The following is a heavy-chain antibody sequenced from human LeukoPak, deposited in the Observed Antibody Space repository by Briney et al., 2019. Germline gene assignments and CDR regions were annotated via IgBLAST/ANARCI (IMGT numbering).Heavy chain of an antibody. J-gene: IGHJ4*02. CDR1: GFTLSDYY. CDR3: AARYYDSSGYYVY. V-gene: IGHV3-11*01. Sequence: GGSLRLSCAASGFTLSDYYMSWIRQAPGKGLEWVSYISSSGSTIYYADSVKGRFTISRDNAKNSLYLQMNSLRAEDTAVYYCAARYYDSSGYYVYWGQGTLVTVSS. CDR2: ISSSGSTI. D-gene: IGHD3-22*01.